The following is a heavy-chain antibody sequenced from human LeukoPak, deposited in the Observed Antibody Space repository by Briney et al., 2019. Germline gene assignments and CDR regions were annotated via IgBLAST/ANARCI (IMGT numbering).Heavy chain of an antibody. CDR1: GYTFTSYG. J-gene: IGHJ4*02. V-gene: IGHV1-18*01. Sequence: GASVKVSCKASGYTFTSYGISWVRQAPGQGLEWMGWISAYNGNTNYAQKLQGRVTMTTDTSTSTAYMELRSLRSDDTAVYYCARVGHDLWFGELLSSPYFDYWGQGTLVTVSS. CDR2: ISAYNGNT. CDR3: ARVGHDLWFGELLSSPYFDY. D-gene: IGHD3-10*01.